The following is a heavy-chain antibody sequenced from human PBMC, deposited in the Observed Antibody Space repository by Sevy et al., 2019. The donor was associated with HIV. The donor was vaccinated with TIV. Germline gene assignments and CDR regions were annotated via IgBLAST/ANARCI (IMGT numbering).Heavy chain of an antibody. CDR3: AKDRRGYYMSLFDY. Sequence: GGSLILSCAASGFTFSSYGMHWVRQAPGKGLEWVAFIRYDGSNKYYADSVKGRFTISRDNSKNTLYLQMNSLRAEDTAVYYCAKDRRGYYMSLFDYWGQGTLVTVSS. D-gene: IGHD3-3*01. J-gene: IGHJ4*02. V-gene: IGHV3-30*02. CDR2: IRYDGSNK. CDR1: GFTFSSYG.